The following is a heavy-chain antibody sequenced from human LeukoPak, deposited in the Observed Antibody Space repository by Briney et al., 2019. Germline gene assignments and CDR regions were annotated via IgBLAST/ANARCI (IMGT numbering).Heavy chain of an antibody. CDR2: ISSSGGRT. Sequence: GGSLRLSCAASGFTFSRYAMHWVRQAPGKGLEYVSAISSSGGRTYYENSVKGRFTISRDNSKNTLYLQMGSLRAEDMAVYYCARDFVHYYDSSGFEYYFDFWGQGTLVTVSS. CDR1: GFTFSRYA. V-gene: IGHV3-64*01. CDR3: ARDFVHYYDSSGFEYYFDF. J-gene: IGHJ4*02. D-gene: IGHD3-22*01.